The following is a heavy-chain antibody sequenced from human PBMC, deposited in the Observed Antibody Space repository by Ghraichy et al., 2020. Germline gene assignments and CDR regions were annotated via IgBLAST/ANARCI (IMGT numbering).Heavy chain of an antibody. CDR1: GFTFSHYW. Sequence: GGSLRLSCVASGFTFSHYWVSWLRQAPGKGLEWVANINEDGSEIYSVDSVKGRFTISRDNAKNSMYLQMNGLRAEDTAVYFCARGGLCCNTASCRVCSFGYWGQGTLVTVSS. V-gene: IGHV3-7*03. CDR2: INEDGSEI. CDR3: ARGGLCCNTASCRVCSFGY. D-gene: IGHD2-2*01. J-gene: IGHJ4*02.